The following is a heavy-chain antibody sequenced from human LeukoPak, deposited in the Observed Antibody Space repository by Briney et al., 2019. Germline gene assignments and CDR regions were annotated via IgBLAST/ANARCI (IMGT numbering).Heavy chain of an antibody. D-gene: IGHD1-26*01. CDR3: ARVGATLGRHAFDI. V-gene: IGHV3-73*01. CDR2: IRSKANSYTT. J-gene: IGHJ3*02. CDR1: GFTFSGSA. Sequence: GGSLRLSCAASGFTFSGSAMHWVRQASGKGLEWVGRIRSKANSYTTEYAASVKGRFTISRDDSKNSLYLQMNSLKTEDTAVYYCARVGATLGRHAFDIWGQGTMVTVSS.